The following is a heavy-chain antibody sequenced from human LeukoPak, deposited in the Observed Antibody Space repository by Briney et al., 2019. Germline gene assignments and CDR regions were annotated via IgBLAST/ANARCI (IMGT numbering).Heavy chain of an antibody. CDR1: GGSISSGSYY. CDR2: IYTSGST. Sequence: SQTLSLTCTVSGGSISSGSYYWSWIRQPAGKGLEWIGRIYTSGSTNYNPSLKSRVTISVDTSKNQFSLKLSSVTAADTAVYYCARGNYSGKYWGRYYFDYWGQGTLVTVSS. CDR3: ARGNYSGKYWGRYYFDY. J-gene: IGHJ4*02. V-gene: IGHV4-61*02. D-gene: IGHD1-26*01.